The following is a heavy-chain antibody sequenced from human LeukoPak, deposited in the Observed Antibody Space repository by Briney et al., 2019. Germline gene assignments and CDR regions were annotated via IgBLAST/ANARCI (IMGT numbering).Heavy chain of an antibody. J-gene: IGHJ4*02. CDR2: ISAGGSGS. CDR3: AKAPQRYSYGSIDY. Sequence: GGSLRLSCAASGFTFANYAMLWVRQSPGKGLEWVSAISAGGSGSYCADSVKGRFTISRDNSKDTLYLQMNSLRAEDTAVYYCAKAPQRYSYGSIDYWGLGTLVTVSS. CDR1: GFTFANYA. V-gene: IGHV3-23*01. D-gene: IGHD5-18*01.